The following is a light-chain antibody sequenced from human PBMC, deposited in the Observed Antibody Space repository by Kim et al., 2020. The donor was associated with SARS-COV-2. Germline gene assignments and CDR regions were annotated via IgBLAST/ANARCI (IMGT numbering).Light chain of an antibody. CDR3: QAWDSSTVV. J-gene: IGLJ2*01. Sequence: VSQGQTATFTCSGDKMGDKYAYWYQQKPGQSPVLVIYQDSKRPSGVPERFSGSNSGNTATLTISGTQAMDEADYYCQAWDSSTVVFGGGTQLTVL. V-gene: IGLV3-1*01. CDR1: KMGDKY. CDR2: QDS.